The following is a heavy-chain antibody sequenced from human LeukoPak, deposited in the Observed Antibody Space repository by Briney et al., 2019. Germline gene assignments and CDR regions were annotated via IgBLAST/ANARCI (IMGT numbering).Heavy chain of an antibody. CDR2: IKKDGSEK. CDR1: GFTFSSYW. V-gene: IGHV3-7*01. CDR3: TRGTDVLWDF. J-gene: IGHJ4*02. Sequence: PGGSLRLSCAASGFTFSSYWMSWVRQAPGKGLEWVANIKKDGSEKYYVDSVKGRFTTSRDNAKTSLYLQMNSLRAEDTAVYYCTRGTDVLWDFWGQGTLVTVSS. D-gene: IGHD3-10*02.